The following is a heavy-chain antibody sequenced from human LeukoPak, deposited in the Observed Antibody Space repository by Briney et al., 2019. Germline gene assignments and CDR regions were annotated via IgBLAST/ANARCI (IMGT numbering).Heavy chain of an antibody. D-gene: IGHD3-22*01. CDR1: GFTFGDYA. V-gene: IGHV3-23*01. J-gene: IGHJ4*02. CDR2: ISGSGGST. Sequence: GGSLRLSCTASGFTFGDYATSWFRQAPGKGLEWVSAISGSGGSTYYADSVKGRFTISRDNSKNTLYLQMNSLRAEDTAVYYCAKGGSGYYSDFDYWGQGTLVTVSS. CDR3: AKGGSGYYSDFDY.